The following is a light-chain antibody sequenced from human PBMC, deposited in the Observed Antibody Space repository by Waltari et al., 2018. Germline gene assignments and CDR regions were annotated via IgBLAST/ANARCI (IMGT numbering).Light chain of an antibody. CDR3: QQRNSYPCT. V-gene: IGKV1-13*02. CDR1: QVISNA. Sequence: GEKVTITCRASQVISNALAWYQQKPGKAPKVLIYAASCLQSGFPSRFSGSGAGTDFTLPSSSLQPEDFAVYYCQQRNSYPCTFGPGTKLDIK. CDR2: AAS. J-gene: IGKJ3*01.